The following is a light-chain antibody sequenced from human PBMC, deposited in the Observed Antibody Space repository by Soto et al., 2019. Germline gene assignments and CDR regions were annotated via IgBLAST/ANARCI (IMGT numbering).Light chain of an antibody. J-gene: IGLJ1*01. CDR1: SSNIGSNT. CDR3: AAWDDSLHGFYV. Sequence: QSVLTQPASVSGTPGQRVAISCSGSSSNIGSNTVNWYQQFPQTAPKLLIYSNNQRPSGVPDRFSGSKSGTSASLAISGLQSEDEADYYCAAWDDSLHGFYVFGTGTKVTVL. V-gene: IGLV1-44*01. CDR2: SNN.